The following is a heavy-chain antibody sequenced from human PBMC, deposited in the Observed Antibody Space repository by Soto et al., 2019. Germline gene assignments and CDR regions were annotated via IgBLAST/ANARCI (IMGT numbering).Heavy chain of an antibody. CDR2: ISWNSGSI. J-gene: IGHJ6*02. V-gene: IGHV3-9*01. CDR1: GFTFDYYA. CDR3: AKERNAAAGTYYYYGMDV. Sequence: PGGSLRLSCAASGFTFDYYAMHWVRQAPGKGLEWVSGISWNSGSIGYADSVKGRFTISRDNAKNSLYLQMNSLRAEDTALYYCAKERNAAAGTYYYYGMDVWGQGTTVTVSS. D-gene: IGHD6-13*01.